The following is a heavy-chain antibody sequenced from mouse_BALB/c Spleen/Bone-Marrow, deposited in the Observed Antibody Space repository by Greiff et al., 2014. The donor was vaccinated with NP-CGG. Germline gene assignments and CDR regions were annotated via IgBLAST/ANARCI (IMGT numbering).Heavy chain of an antibody. CDR3: ARGGSSYGWYFDV. D-gene: IGHD1-1*01. CDR2: IDPANGNT. J-gene: IGHJ1*01. V-gene: IGHV14-3*02. CDR1: GFNIKDTY. Sequence: VQLKHSGAELVKPGASVKLSCTASGFNIKDTYMHWVKQRPEQGLEWIGRIDPANGNTKYDPKFQGKATITADTSSNTAYLQLSSLTSEDTAVYYCARGGSSYGWYFDVWGAVTTVTVPS.